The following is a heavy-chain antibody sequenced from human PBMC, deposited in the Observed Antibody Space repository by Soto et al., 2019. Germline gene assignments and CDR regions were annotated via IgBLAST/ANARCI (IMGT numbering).Heavy chain of an antibody. CDR3: VVRADSNWFDP. D-gene: IGHD2-21*02. Sequence: SENLSLTCAVYGGSFSGYYWSWIRQPPGKGLEWIGEINHSGSTNYNPSLKSRVTISVDTSKNQFSLKLSSVTAADTAVYYCVVRADSNWFDPWGQGTLVTVSS. CDR1: GGSFSGYY. CDR2: INHSGST. V-gene: IGHV4-34*01. J-gene: IGHJ5*02.